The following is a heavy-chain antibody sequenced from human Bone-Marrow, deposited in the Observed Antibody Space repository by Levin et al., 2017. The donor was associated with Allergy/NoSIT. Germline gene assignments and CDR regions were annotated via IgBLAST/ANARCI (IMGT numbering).Heavy chain of an antibody. CDR1: GFTFSSLW. D-gene: IGHD6-13*01. CDR2: LPPSFLSP. CDR3: AVGLYTSGWYPDYFDY. Sequence: SCADSGFTFSSLWMSWVRQAPGPFLSFVSPLPPSFLSPSSVSSFQGRFTVSRDNAKNSLYLQMNSLRAEDTAIYYCAVGLYTSGWYPDYFDYWGQGTLVTVSS. V-gene: IGHV3-7*01. J-gene: IGHJ4*02.